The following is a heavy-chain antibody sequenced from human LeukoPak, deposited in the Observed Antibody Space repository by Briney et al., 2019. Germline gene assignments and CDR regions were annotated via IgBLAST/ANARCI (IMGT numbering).Heavy chain of an antibody. V-gene: IGHV1-2*02. J-gene: IGHJ6*03. CDR1: GYTFTGYY. Sequence: GASVKVSCKASGYTFTGYYMHWVRQAPGQGLEWMGWINPNSGGTNYAQKFQGRVTMTRDTSISTAYMKLSRLRSDDTAVYYCARGIVVVPAPSDYMDVWGKGTTVTVSS. CDR3: ARGIVVVPAPSDYMDV. CDR2: INPNSGGT. D-gene: IGHD2-2*01.